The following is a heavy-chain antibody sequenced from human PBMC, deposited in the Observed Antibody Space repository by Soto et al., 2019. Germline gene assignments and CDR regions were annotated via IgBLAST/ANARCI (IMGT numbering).Heavy chain of an antibody. Sequence: GGSLRLSCAASGFTFSSYGMHWVRQAPGKGLEWVAVISYDGSNKYYADSVKGRFTISRDNSKNTLYLQMNSLRDEDTAVYYCARGGGDLPPYYYYYGMDVWGKGTRNTVYS. J-gene: IGHJ6*04. CDR3: ARGGGDLPPYYYYYGMDV. CDR1: GFTFSSYG. CDR2: ISYDGSNK. D-gene: IGHD3-16*01. V-gene: IGHV3-30*03.